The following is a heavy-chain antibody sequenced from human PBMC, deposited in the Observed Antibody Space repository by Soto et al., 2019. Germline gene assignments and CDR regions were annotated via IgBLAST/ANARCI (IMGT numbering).Heavy chain of an antibody. V-gene: IGHV4-31*03. Sequence: SETLSRTCTVSGGYISNGGYCWSWSRQHPGRGLEWIGYIYYSGSTYYNPSLKSRVTVSVDTSKNQFSLKLSSVTAADTAVYYCARGPLGPGYYYYYGMDVWGQGTTVTGS. CDR3: ARGPLGPGYYYYYGMDV. D-gene: IGHD1-26*01. CDR1: GGYISNGGYC. CDR2: IYYSGST. J-gene: IGHJ6*02.